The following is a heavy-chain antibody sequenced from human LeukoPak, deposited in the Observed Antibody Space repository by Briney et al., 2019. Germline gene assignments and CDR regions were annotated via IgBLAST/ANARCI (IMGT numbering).Heavy chain of an antibody. D-gene: IGHD6-6*01. CDR3: ARAEAARGIDY. J-gene: IGHJ4*02. CDR1: GGXISSYY. V-gene: IGHV4-59*01. CDR2: IYYSGST. Sequence: SETLSLTCTVSGGXISSYYCSWIRQPPGKGREWIGYIYYSGSTNYNPSLKSRVTISVDTSKNQFSLKLSSVTAADTAVYYCARAEAARGIDYWGQGTLVTVSS.